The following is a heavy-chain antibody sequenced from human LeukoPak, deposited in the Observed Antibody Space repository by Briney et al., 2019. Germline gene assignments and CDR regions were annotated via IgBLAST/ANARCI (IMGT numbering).Heavy chain of an antibody. CDR2: IFTTGGA. V-gene: IGHV4-4*07. D-gene: IGHD7-27*01. CDR1: GGSICTYY. CDR3: VRDGPSWGLL. J-gene: IGHJ4*02. Sequence: SETLSLTCTVSGGSICTYYWSWIRQPAGKGLEWIGRIFTTGGANYNPSLKSRVTMSLDTSKNLFSLKLNSVTAADTAVYYCVRDGPSWGLLWGQGALVTISS.